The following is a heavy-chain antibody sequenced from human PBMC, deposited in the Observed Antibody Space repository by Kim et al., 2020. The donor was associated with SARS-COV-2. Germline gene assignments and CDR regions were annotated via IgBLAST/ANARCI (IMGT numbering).Heavy chain of an antibody. J-gene: IGHJ4*02. CDR3: ARQEGIVATIYS. CDR1: GGSISSSSYY. CDR2: IYYSGST. V-gene: IGHV4-39*01. Sequence: SETLSLTCTVSGGSISSSSYYWGWIRQPPGKGLEWIGSIYYSGSTYYNPSLKSRVTISVDTSKNQFSLKLSSVTAADTAVYYCARQEGIVATIYSWGQGT. D-gene: IGHD5-12*01.